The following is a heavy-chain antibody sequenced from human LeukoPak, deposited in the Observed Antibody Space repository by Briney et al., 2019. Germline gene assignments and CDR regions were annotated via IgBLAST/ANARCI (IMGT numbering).Heavy chain of an antibody. Sequence: GGSLRPSCAASVFSFSTYYVNWVRQAPGKGLEWVSCISSSSTYIYYSDSVRGRFAISRDNAKNSLYLQMNSLRAEDTAVYYCVRENHGSFDYWGQGTLVTVSS. J-gene: IGHJ4*02. CDR2: ISSSSTYI. CDR3: VRENHGSFDY. D-gene: IGHD1-14*01. CDR1: VFSFSTYY. V-gene: IGHV3-21*01.